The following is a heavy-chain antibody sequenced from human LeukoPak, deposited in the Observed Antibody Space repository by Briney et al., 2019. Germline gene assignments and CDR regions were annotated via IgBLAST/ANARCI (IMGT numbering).Heavy chain of an antibody. Sequence: PPETRSRTRTVDAASTDGLYSRWVAQPPGKGRDWIGEINYRGSTNHTPSLTSRVPIPVDKSKNQFSLKLSSVTAEDTAVYYGARGDDILRHLFDPWGQGTLVTVSS. CDR2: INYRGST. CDR3: ARGDDILRHLFDP. V-gene: IGHV4-34*01. J-gene: IGHJ5*02. CDR1: AASTDGLY. D-gene: IGHD4-17*01.